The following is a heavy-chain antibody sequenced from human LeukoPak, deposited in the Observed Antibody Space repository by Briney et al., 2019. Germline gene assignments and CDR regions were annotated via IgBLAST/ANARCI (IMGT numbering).Heavy chain of an antibody. V-gene: IGHV4-59*08. CDR2: IYYSGST. D-gene: IGHD3-16*01. CDR1: GGSISSYY. CDR3: ARWGGGLCPGGD. J-gene: IGHJ4*02. Sequence: SETLSLTCTVSGGSISSYYWSWIRQPPGKGLEWIGYIYYSGSTNYNPSLKSRVTISVDTSKNQFSLKLSSVTAADTAVYYCARWGGGLCPGGDWGQGTLVTVSS.